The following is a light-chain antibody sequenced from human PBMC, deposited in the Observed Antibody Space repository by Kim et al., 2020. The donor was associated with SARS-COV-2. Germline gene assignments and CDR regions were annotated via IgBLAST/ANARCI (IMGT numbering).Light chain of an antibody. J-gene: IGKJ2*01. V-gene: IGKV3-20*01. CDR2: GAS. Sequence: EIVLTQSPGTLSLSPGERATLSCRASQSFNSNYLAWYQLNPGQAPRLLIYGASSRATGIPDRFSGSGSGTDFTLTISRREPEDLVVYYVKKDGNSWYTFGQEN. CDR1: QSFNSNY. CDR3: KKDGNSWYT.